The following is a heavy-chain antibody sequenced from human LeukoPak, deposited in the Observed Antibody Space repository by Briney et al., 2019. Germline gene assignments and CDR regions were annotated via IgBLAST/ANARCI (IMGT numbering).Heavy chain of an antibody. V-gene: IGHV3-7*01. D-gene: IGHD6-13*01. CDR2: IKQDGSQE. CDR1: EFSASNYW. Sequence: GGSLRLSCVVSEFSASNYWMSWVRQAPGKGLEWVANIKQDGSQENYVDSVKGRFTISRDNAKNSVYLQMNGLLVEDTAVYYCVREWAGGLAAAGTRIEGSYWGQGTLVTVSS. J-gene: IGHJ4*02. CDR3: VREWAGGLAAAGTRIEGSY.